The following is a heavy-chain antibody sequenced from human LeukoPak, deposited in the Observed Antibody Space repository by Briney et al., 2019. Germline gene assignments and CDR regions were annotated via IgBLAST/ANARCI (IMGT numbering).Heavy chain of an antibody. Sequence: SETLSLTCTVSGGPIFSYYWSWIPQTAGKGLECIGRLYPGVGTDYNPSLKSRVTMSVDTSKKQFALKLSAVTAADTAVYYCARLKFYDSTGYSPGHYRDVWGKGTTVTVSS. J-gene: IGHJ6*03. V-gene: IGHV4-4*07. D-gene: IGHD3-22*01. CDR2: LYPGVGT. CDR1: GGPIFSYY. CDR3: ARLKFYDSTGYSPGHYRDV.